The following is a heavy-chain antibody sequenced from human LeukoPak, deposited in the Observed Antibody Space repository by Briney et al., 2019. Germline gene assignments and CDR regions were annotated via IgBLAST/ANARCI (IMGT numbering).Heavy chain of an antibody. Sequence: PGRSLRLSCAASGFTFSSYAMHWVRQAPGKGLEWVAVISYDGSNKYYADSVKGRSTISRDNSKNTLYLQMNSLRAEDTAVYYCARDRAAAGYFDYWGQGTLVTVSS. CDR2: ISYDGSNK. D-gene: IGHD6-13*01. V-gene: IGHV3-30-3*01. CDR1: GFTFSSYA. J-gene: IGHJ4*02. CDR3: ARDRAAAGYFDY.